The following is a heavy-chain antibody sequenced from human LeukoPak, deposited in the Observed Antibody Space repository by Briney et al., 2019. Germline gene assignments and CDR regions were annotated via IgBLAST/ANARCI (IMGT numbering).Heavy chain of an antibody. Sequence: HPGGSLRLSCAASGFTFSSYGMSWVRQAPGKGLEWVSAISGSGGSTYYADSVKGRFTISRDNSKNTLYLQMNSLRAEDTAVYYCAKDESGYCSGGSCYPVDYWGQGTLVTVSS. CDR3: AKDESGYCSGGSCYPVDY. CDR1: GFTFSSYG. D-gene: IGHD2-15*01. J-gene: IGHJ4*02. V-gene: IGHV3-23*01. CDR2: ISGSGGST.